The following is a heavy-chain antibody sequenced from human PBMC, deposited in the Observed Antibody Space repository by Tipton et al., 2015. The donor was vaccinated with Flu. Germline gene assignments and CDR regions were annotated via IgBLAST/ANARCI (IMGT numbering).Heavy chain of an antibody. J-gene: IGHJ6*02. CDR1: GGTFSSYA. CDR2: IIPILGIA. D-gene: IGHD5-24*01. CDR3: ARDGYNWSSYYYYGMDV. Sequence: QLVQSGAEVKKPGSSVKVSCKASGGTFSSYAISWVRQAPGQGLEWMGRIIPILGIANYAQKFQGRVTITADKSTSTAYMELSSLRSEDTAVYYCARDGYNWSSYYYYGMDVWGQGTTVTVSS. V-gene: IGHV1-69*09.